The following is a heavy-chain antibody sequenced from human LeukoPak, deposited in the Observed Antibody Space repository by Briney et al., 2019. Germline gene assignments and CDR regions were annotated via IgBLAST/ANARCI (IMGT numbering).Heavy chain of an antibody. CDR1: GYSFTSYW. CDR2: IYPDDSDT. J-gene: IGHJ4*02. D-gene: IGHD3-10*01. CDR3: ARGFGEFRVDY. V-gene: IGHV5-51*01. Sequence: GESLKISCKGSGYSFTSYWIGWVRQMPGKGLEWMGIIYPDDSDTRYSPSFQGQVTISADKSISTVYLQWSRLRASDTAMYYCARGFGEFRVDYWGQGTLVTVSS.